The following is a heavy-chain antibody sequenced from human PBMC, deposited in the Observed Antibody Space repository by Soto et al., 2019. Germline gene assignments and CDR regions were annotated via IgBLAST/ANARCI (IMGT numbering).Heavy chain of an antibody. D-gene: IGHD1-26*01. V-gene: IGHV1-8*01. Sequence: VKVSCKASGYTFTSYDFNWVRQATGQGLEWMGWMNPNTGNTGYAQKFQGRVTMTRDTSISTAYMELSSLRSEDTAVYYCARQWELSGSYYGMDVWGQGTTVTVSS. J-gene: IGHJ6*02. CDR1: GYTFTSYD. CDR3: ARQWELSGSYYGMDV. CDR2: MNPNTGNT.